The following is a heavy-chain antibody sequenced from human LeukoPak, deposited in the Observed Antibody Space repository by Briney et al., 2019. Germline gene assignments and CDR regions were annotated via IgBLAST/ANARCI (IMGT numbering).Heavy chain of an antibody. CDR1: GGSVTDYY. CDR3: ASSGQCTNGLCRDVGYMDV. J-gene: IGHJ6*03. CDR2: IYYTGT. D-gene: IGHD2-8*01. Sequence: SETLSLTCTVSGGSVTDYYWSWIRQSPGKGLEWIGYIYYTGTSYNPSLKSRVTMSVDTSKNQFSLKLTSVTAADTAVYYCASSGQCTNGLCRDVGYMDVWGKGTTVTVSS. V-gene: IGHV4-59*02.